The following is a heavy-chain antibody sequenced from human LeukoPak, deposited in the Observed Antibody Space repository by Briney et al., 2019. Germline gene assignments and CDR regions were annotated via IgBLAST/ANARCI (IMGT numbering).Heavy chain of an antibody. D-gene: IGHD5-18*01. J-gene: IGHJ4*02. CDR1: GCTFSSSA. Sequence: PGGSLRLSCAASGCTFSSSAMYWVRQAPGKGLEWVSTISGGNTFYADSVKGRFTISRDNSQNTLYLQMNSLRADDTAIYHCAKRVDGSYWQLDYWGQGALVTVSS. CDR2: ISGGNT. CDR3: AKRVDGSYWQLDY. V-gene: IGHV3-23*01.